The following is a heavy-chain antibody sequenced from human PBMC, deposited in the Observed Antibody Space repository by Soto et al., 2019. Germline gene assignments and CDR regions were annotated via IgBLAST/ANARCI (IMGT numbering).Heavy chain of an antibody. J-gene: IGHJ6*03. CDR3: AIEDIVVVPAARYYYYYMDV. CDR2: INHSGST. CDR1: GGSFSGYY. Sequence: QVQLQQWGAGLLKPSETLSLTCAVYGGSFSGYYWRWIRQPPGKGLEWIGEINHSGSTNYNPSLRRRVPLSVDTYKNQSPLKMSAVTAADTDVYYCAIEDIVVVPAARYYYYYMDVRGKGTTVTVSS. V-gene: IGHV4-34*01. D-gene: IGHD2-2*01.